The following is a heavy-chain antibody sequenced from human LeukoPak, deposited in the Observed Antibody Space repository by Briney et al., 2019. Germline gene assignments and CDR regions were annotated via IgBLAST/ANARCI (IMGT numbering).Heavy chain of an antibody. V-gene: IGHV3-74*01. J-gene: IGHJ4*02. CDR1: GFTFSSYW. CDR2: INSDGSST. D-gene: IGHD3-22*01. CDR3: ARSYYYDSSGKNDGLNFDY. Sequence: GGSLRLSCAASGFTFSSYWMHWVRQAPGKGLVWVSRINSDGSSTSYADSVKGRFTISRDNSKNTLYLQMNSLRAEDTAVYYCARSYYYDSSGKNDGLNFDYWGQGTLVTVSS.